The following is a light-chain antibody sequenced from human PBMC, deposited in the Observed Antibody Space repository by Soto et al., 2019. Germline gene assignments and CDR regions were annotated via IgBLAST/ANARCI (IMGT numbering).Light chain of an antibody. CDR2: VAS. CDR3: HHSSNWPPYT. J-gene: IGKJ2*01. V-gene: IGKV3D-15*01. CDR1: QSVSRD. Sequence: EIVMTQSPDTLSVSPGERAALSCRTSQSVSRDLAWYQQKPGQAPRLLIYVASTRAPGIPARFSGSGSGTDFTLTLSSLQSEDFAVYYCHHSSNWPPYTFGQGTKLEI.